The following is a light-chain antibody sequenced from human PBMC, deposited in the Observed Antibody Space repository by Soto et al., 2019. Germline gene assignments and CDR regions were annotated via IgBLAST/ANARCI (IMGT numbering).Light chain of an antibody. Sequence: DIQMTQSPSSLSASVGDRVTITCRASQGISNYLAWYQQKPGKVPKLMIYAASTLQSGVTSRFSGSGSGTDFTLTISSLQPEDVATYYCQKYKSALWTFGQGTKVEIK. CDR2: AAS. J-gene: IGKJ1*01. CDR3: QKYKSALWT. CDR1: QGISNY. V-gene: IGKV1-27*01.